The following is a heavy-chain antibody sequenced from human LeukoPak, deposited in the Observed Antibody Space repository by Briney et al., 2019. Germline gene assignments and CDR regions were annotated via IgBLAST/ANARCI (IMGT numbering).Heavy chain of an antibody. CDR3: ARFSSGSFDY. D-gene: IGHD1-26*01. CDR2: IYTGGST. V-gene: IGHV3-53*01. Sequence: GGSLRLSCAASGFTVSSNYMSWVSQAPGKGLEWVSVIYTGGSTYYADSVKGRFTIPRDNSKNTLYLQMSSLRAEGTAVYYCARFSSGSFDYWGQGTLVTVSS. J-gene: IGHJ4*02. CDR1: GFTVSSNY.